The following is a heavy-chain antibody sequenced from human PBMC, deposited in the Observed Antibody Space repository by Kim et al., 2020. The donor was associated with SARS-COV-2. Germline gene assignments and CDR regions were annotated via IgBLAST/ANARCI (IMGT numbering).Heavy chain of an antibody. V-gene: IGHV3-43*01. D-gene: IGHD1-20*01. J-gene: IGHJ3*02. CDR3: AKEIAYNWNDGDAFDI. Sequence: SVKGRFTISRDNSKNSLYLQMNSLRTEDTALYYCAKEIAYNWNDGDAFDIWGQGTMVTVSS.